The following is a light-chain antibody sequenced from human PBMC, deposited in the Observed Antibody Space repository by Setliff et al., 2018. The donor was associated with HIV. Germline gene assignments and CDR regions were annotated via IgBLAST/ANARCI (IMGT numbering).Light chain of an antibody. CDR1: SSDVGGYNY. CDR2: EVS. Sequence: QSALTQPASVSGSPGQSITISCTGTSSDVGGYNYVSWYQQHPGKAPKLIIYEVSYRPLGLSNRFSGSKSGNTASLTISGLQADDEADYYCSSYTTNTYVFGTGTKVT. CDR3: SSYTTNTYV. J-gene: IGLJ1*01. V-gene: IGLV2-14*01.